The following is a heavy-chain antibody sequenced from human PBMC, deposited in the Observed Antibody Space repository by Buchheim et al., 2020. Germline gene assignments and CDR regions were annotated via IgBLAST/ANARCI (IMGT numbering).Heavy chain of an antibody. CDR1: GGSFSGYY. D-gene: IGHD3-3*01. J-gene: IGHJ4*02. Sequence: QVQLQQWGAGLLKPSETLSLTCAVYGGSFSGYYWSWIRQPPGKGLEWIGSIYYSGSTYYNPSLKSRVTISVDTSKNQFSLKLSSVTAADTAVYYCARLYDFWSGQPAAPDYWGQGTL. V-gene: IGHV4-34*01. CDR2: IYYSGST. CDR3: ARLYDFWSGQPAAPDY.